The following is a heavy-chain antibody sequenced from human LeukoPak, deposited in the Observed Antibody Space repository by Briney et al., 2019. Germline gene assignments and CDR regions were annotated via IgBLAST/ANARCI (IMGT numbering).Heavy chain of an antibody. J-gene: IGHJ4*02. D-gene: IGHD6-13*01. CDR3: AKGSISSSYGFIDY. CDR1: GFIFSSYA. Sequence: GGSLRLSCAASGFIFSSYAMSWVRQASGKGLEWVSGISSSGGDTYYAGSVKGRFTISRDNSKNTLYLQMNSLRAEDTAIYYCAKGSISSSYGFIDYWGQGTLVTVSS. CDR2: ISSSGGDT. V-gene: IGHV3-23*01.